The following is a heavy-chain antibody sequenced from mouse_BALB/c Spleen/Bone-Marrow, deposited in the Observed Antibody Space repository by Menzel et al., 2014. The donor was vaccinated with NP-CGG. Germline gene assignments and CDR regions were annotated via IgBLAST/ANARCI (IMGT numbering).Heavy chain of an antibody. CDR1: GDSITSGY. J-gene: IGHJ2*01. Sequence: EVKVVESGPSLVKPSQTLSLTCSVTGDSITSGYWNWIRKFPGNKLEYMGYISYSGNTYYNPSLKSRISITRDTSKNQYYLQLNSLTTEDTATYSCATYDGYCFDYWGQGTTLTVSS. D-gene: IGHD2-3*01. CDR2: ISYSGNT. CDR3: ATYDGYCFDY. V-gene: IGHV3-8*02.